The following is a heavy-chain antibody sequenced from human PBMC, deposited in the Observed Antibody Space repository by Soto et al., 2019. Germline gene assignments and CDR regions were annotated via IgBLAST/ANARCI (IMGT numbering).Heavy chain of an antibody. CDR2: IYYSGSN. Sequence: LSLNCTVSGGSISSGGYSWSCLRQHPGKGLEWIGYIYYSGSNYYNPSLKSRVTISVDTSKNQFSLKLSSVTAADTAVYYCARVVVVIEYGMDVWGQGTKVTVSS. V-gene: IGHV4-31*03. D-gene: IGHD3-22*01. CDR3: ARVVVVIEYGMDV. J-gene: IGHJ6*02. CDR1: GGSISSGGYS.